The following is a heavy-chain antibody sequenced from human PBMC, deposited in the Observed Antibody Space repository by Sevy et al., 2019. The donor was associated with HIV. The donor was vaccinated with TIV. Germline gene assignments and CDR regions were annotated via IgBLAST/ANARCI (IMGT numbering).Heavy chain of an antibody. J-gene: IGHJ6*02. CDR1: GGTFSSYA. Sequence: ASVKVSCKASGGTFSSYAISWVRQAPGQGLEWMGGIIPIFGTANYAQKFQGRVTIIADESTSTAYMELSSLRSEDTAVYYCARDSATYYDSSGYGNYYYYYGMDVWGQGTTVTVSS. CDR2: IIPIFGTA. CDR3: ARDSATYYDSSGYGNYYYYYGMDV. V-gene: IGHV1-69*13. D-gene: IGHD3-22*01.